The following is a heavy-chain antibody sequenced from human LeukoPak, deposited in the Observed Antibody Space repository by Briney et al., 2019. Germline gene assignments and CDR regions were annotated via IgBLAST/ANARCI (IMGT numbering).Heavy chain of an antibody. CDR1: GFTFDDYA. V-gene: IGHV3-43*02. CDR3: AKSLTTYYYGSGSKYYYYYGMDV. CDR2: ISGDGGST. J-gene: IGHJ6*02. D-gene: IGHD3-10*01. Sequence: GGSLRLSCAASGFTFDDYAMHWVRQAPGKGLEGVSLISGDGGSTYYADSVKGRFTISRDNSKNSLYLQMNSLRTEDTALYYCAKSLTTYYYGSGSKYYYYYGMDVWGQGTTVTVSS.